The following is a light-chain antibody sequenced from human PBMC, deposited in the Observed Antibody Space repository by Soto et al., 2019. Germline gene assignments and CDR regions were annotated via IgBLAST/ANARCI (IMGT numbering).Light chain of an antibody. CDR1: SSNLGAGYD. Sequence: QSVLTQPPSVSGAAGQRVTISCSGSSSNLGAGYDVHWYQQFPGTAPKLLIYANSARPSGVPDRFSGSKSGTSASLAITGLQAEDEADYYCQSYDSSLIVSKVFGTGTKVTVL. CDR3: QSYDSSLIVSKV. J-gene: IGLJ1*01. V-gene: IGLV1-40*01. CDR2: ANS.